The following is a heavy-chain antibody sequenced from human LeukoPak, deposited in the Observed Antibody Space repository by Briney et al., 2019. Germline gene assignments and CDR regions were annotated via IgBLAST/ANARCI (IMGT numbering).Heavy chain of an antibody. D-gene: IGHD2/OR15-2a*01. CDR2: ISGSGGST. CDR3: ANSRPPSTYTSNS. J-gene: IGHJ4*02. CDR1: GFTFSTYA. Sequence: GGSLRLSCAASGFTFSTYAMRWVSHAPGKGLEWVSVISGSGGSTDYAESVKGRFTISRDNSKNTLYLQMNSLRAEDTPVYYWANSRPPSTYTSNSSGPGTPVTVSP. V-gene: IGHV3-23*01.